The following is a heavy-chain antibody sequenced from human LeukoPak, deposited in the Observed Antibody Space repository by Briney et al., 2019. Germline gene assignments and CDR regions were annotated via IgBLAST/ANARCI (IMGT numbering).Heavy chain of an antibody. Sequence: GGSLRLSCAASGFTVSSNYVSWVRQAPGKGLEWVSVIYSGGSTYYADSVKGRFTISRDNSKNTLYLQMNSLRAEDTAVYYCARDHYDILTGYSRHGMDVWGQGTTVTVSS. CDR3: ARDHYDILTGYSRHGMDV. J-gene: IGHJ6*02. V-gene: IGHV3-53*01. D-gene: IGHD3-9*01. CDR1: GFTVSSNY. CDR2: IYSGGST.